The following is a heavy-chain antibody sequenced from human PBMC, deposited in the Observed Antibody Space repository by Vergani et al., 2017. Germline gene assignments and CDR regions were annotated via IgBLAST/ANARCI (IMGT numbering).Heavy chain of an antibody. CDR2: ISGSGGTT. CDR1: GFTFSNYA. J-gene: IGHJ4*02. CDR3: ANGGYSYGYLDY. D-gene: IGHD5-18*01. Sequence: EVQLLESGGGLVQPAGSLRLSCAASGFTFSNYAMSWVRQAPGKGLEWVSLISGSGGTTNYADSVQGRFTISRDNSKNTLYLQMNSLRAEDTAVYYCANGGYSYGYLDYWGQGTLVTVSS. V-gene: IGHV3-23*01.